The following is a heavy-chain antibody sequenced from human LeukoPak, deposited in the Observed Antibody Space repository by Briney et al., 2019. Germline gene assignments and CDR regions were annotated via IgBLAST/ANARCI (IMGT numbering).Heavy chain of an antibody. CDR3: ASVVAATNLYYFDY. D-gene: IGHD2-15*01. CDR2: IYYSGST. CDR1: GGSISSYY. V-gene: IGHV4-59*01. J-gene: IGHJ4*02. Sequence: PSETLSLTCTVSGGSISSYYWSWIRQPPGKGLEWIGYIYYSGSTNYNPSLKSRVTISVDTSKNQFSLKLSSVTAADTAVYYCASVVAATNLYYFDYWGQGTLVTVSS.